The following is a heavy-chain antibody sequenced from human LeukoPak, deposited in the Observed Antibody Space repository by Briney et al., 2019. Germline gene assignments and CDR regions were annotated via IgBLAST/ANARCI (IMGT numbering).Heavy chain of an antibody. CDR1: GFSFSTYG. J-gene: IGHJ4*02. Sequence: GGSLRLSCAASGFSFSTYGMHWVRQAPGKGLVWVSRIKSDGSSTTYADSVKGRFTISRDNAKKSLYLQMNSLRAEDTAVYYCVVVFDYWGQGTLVTVSS. D-gene: IGHD3-22*01. CDR3: VVVFDY. CDR2: IKSDGSST. V-gene: IGHV3-74*01.